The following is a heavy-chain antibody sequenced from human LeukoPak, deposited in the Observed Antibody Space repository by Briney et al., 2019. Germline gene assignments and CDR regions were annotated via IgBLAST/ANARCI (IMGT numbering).Heavy chain of an antibody. CDR1: GFTFSSYS. CDR2: ISSSSSYI. D-gene: IGHD6-13*01. J-gene: IGHJ5*02. CDR3: ARGIAAAGTNWFDP. V-gene: IGHV3-21*01. Sequence: GGSLRLSCAASGFTFSSYSMNWVRQAPGKGLEWVSSISSSSSYIYYADSVKGRFTISRDNAKHSLYLQMNSLRAEDTAVYYCARGIAAAGTNWFDPWGQGTLVTVSS.